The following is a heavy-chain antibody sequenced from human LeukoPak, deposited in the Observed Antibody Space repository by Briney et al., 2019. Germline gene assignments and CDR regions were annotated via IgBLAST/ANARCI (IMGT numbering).Heavy chain of an antibody. D-gene: IGHD3-22*01. CDR1: GGSISSSSYY. V-gene: IGHV4-39*01. CDR2: IFYSGST. J-gene: IGHJ4*02. Sequence: PSETLSLTCTVSGGSISSSSYYWGWIRQPPGKGLEWIGNIFYSGSTYYNPSLKSRVTISVDTSKNQFSLRLISVTAADTAVFYCARQIRKVGSSGYHFDYWGQGTLVTVSS. CDR3: ARQIRKVGSSGYHFDY.